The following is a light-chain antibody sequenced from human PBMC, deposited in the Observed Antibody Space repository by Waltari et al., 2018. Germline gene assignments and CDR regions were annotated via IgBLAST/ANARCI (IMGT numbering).Light chain of an antibody. V-gene: IGLV2-11*01. CDR1: SSDVGGYNY. CDR2: DVT. Sequence: QSALTQPRPVSGSPGQSVTISCTGTSSDVGGYNYVSRYQQHPGNAPKLIIYDVTKRPSGVPDRFSGSKSGNTASLTISGLQAEDEADYYCCSYAGPYTLIIFGGGTKLTVV. J-gene: IGLJ2*01. CDR3: CSYAGPYTLII.